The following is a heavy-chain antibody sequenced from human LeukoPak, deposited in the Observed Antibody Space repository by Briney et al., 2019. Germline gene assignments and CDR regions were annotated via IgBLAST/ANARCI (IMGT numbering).Heavy chain of an antibody. J-gene: IGHJ4*02. CDR3: ARTEPSGTTSH. CDR2: IYYSGST. V-gene: IGHV4-59*01. Sequence: SETLSLTCTVSGGSNTNYYWSWIRQPPGKGLEWIGYIYYSGSTNYNPSLKSRVTLSVDTSRNQFSLSLRSMTAADTAVYYCARTEPSGTTSHWGQGTLVTVSS. CDR1: GGSNTNYY. D-gene: IGHD1-1*01.